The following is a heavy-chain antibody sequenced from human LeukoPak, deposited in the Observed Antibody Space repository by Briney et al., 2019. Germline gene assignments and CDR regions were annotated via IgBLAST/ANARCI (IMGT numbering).Heavy chain of an antibody. V-gene: IGHV1-2*02. CDR3: AREKVEGANWFDP. Sequence: ASVKVSCKASGYTFTGYYMHWVRQAPGQGLEWIGWINSNSGGTNYAQKFQGRVTMTRDTSISTVYMELSRLRSDDTAVYYCAREKVEGANWFDPWGQGTLVTVFS. D-gene: IGHD2-15*01. CDR1: GYTFTGYY. J-gene: IGHJ5*02. CDR2: INSNSGGT.